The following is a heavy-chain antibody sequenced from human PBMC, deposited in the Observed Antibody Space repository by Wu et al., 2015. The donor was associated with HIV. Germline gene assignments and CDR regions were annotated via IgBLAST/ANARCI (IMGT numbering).Heavy chain of an antibody. CDR1: GYTFTGHY. D-gene: IGHD1-14*01. Sequence: QVQLVQSGAEVKKPGASVKVSCKASGYTFTGHYIHWVRQAPGQGLEWMGWMNPNSGGTDYAQKFQGRVTMTTDTSTSTAYMELRSLRSDDTAVYYCARARISHYGMDVWGQGTTVTVSS. CDR2: MNPNSGGT. V-gene: IGHV1-2*02. CDR3: ARARISHYGMDV. J-gene: IGHJ6*02.